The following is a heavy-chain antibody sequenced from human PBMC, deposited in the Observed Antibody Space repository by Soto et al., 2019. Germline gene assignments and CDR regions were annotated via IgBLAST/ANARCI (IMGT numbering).Heavy chain of an antibody. CDR1: GYTFTSYG. CDR3: ARDLAVGLVDY. Sequence: QVQLVQSGAEVKKPGASVKVSCKASGYTFTSYGISWVRQAPGQGLEWMGWISAYNGNTNYAQKLPGRVTMTTDPPPSTAYMELRSMRSDDTAVYYCARDLAVGLVDYWGQGTLVTVSS. J-gene: IGHJ4*02. D-gene: IGHD6-19*01. V-gene: IGHV1-18*01. CDR2: ISAYNGNT.